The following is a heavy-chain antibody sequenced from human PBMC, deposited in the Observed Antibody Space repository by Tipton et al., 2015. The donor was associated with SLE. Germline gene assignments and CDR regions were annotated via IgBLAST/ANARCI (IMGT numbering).Heavy chain of an antibody. V-gene: IGHV4-30-2*01. D-gene: IGHD1-14*01. CDR3: ARVRNLLDY. CDR2: IYYSGST. J-gene: IGHJ4*02. CDR1: GGSISSGFYF. Sequence: TLSLTCAVSGGSISSGFYFWSWVRQPPGKGLEWIGNIYYSGSTYYNPSLQSRVTIPLDKSKNQFSLRLSSVTAADTAVYYCARVRNLLDYWGQGTLVTVSS.